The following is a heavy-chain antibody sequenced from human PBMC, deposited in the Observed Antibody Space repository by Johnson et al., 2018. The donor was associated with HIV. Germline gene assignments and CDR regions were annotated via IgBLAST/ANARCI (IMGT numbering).Heavy chain of an antibody. CDR2: ISSSGST. CDR1: GFTFSDYY. D-gene: IGHD6-19*01. V-gene: IGHV3-11*04. Sequence: VQVLESGGGLVKPGGSLRLSCAASGFTFSDYYMSWIRQAPGKGLEWVSYISSSGSTDYADSVKGRFTIARDNSKNTLYLQTNSLRREDTAVYYCARDREYGLAWGWALDIWGRGTMVTVSS. CDR3: ARDREYGLAWGWALDI. J-gene: IGHJ3*02.